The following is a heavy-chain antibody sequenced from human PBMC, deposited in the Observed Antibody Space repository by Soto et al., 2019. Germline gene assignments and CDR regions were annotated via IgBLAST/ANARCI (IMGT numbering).Heavy chain of an antibody. CDR3: ARDLAKGGGSAGFDY. Sequence: ASVKVSCKASGYTFTVYYMHWVRQAPGQGLEWMGWINPKSGGTMYPQKFQGRITMAWDTSISTAYVALTRLRSDDTAVYYCARDLAKGGGSAGFDYWGQGALVTVSS. CDR1: GYTFTVYY. J-gene: IGHJ4*02. V-gene: IGHV1-2*02. D-gene: IGHD1-26*01. CDR2: INPKSGGT.